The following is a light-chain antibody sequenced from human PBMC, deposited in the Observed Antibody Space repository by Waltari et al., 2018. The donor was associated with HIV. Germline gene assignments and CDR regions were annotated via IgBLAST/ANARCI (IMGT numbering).Light chain of an antibody. J-gene: IGLJ3*02. Sequence: SYELTQPPSVSVSLGQMARITCSGEALPNKYPSWYQQKPGQAPILVINKDSERPAGIPERFAGSSSGTIVTLTISGVQAEDEADYYCLSADNSGTYWMFGGGTKLTVL. V-gene: IGLV3-16*01. CDR2: KDS. CDR1: ALPNKY. CDR3: LSADNSGTYWM.